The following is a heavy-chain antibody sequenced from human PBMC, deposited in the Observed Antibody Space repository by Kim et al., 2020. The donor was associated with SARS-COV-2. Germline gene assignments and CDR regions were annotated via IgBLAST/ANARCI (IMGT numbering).Heavy chain of an antibody. V-gene: IGHV3-33*01. Sequence: YASSVKGRFNHSRDNSKNTLYLQMDSLRAEETAVYYCARDDNYSGNAFDIWGHGTMVTVSS. J-gene: IGHJ3*02. D-gene: IGHD5-18*01. CDR3: ARDDNYSGNAFDI.